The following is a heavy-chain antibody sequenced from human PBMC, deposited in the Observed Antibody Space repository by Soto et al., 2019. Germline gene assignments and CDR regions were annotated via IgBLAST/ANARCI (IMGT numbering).Heavy chain of an antibody. J-gene: IGHJ4*02. CDR1: GYTFTSYY. Sequence: ASVKVSCKASGYTFTSYYMHWVRQAPGQGLEWMGIINPSGGSTSYAQKFQGRVTMTRDTSTSTVYMELSSLRSEDTAVYYCARESTAYYYDSSGYLGYWGQGTLVTVSS. V-gene: IGHV1-46*01. CDR2: INPSGGST. CDR3: ARESTAYYYDSSGYLGY. D-gene: IGHD3-22*01.